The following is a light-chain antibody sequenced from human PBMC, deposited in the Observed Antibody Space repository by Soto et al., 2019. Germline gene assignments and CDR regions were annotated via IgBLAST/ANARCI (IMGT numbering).Light chain of an antibody. Sequence: QSALTQPASVSGSPGQSITISCTGTSSDVGAYNYVSWYQQYPGKAPKLMIYEVTDRPSGVSNRFSGSKSGNTASLTISGLQPEDEADYYCISYTDRQSYLFGTGTKLTVL. V-gene: IGLV2-14*01. J-gene: IGLJ1*01. CDR3: ISYTDRQSYL. CDR1: SSDVGAYNY. CDR2: EVT.